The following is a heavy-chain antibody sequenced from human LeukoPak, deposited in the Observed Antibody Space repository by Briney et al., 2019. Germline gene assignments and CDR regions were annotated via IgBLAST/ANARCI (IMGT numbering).Heavy chain of an antibody. CDR1: GFTFDDDG. J-gene: IGHJ3*02. D-gene: IGHD2-15*01. CDR3: ARGFCSGGSCYAFDI. V-gene: IGHV3-20*04. CDR2: INWNGGST. Sequence: PGGSLRLSCAASGFTFDDDGMSWVRQAPGKGLEWVSGINWNGGSTGYADSVKGRFPISRDNAKNSLYLQMNSLRAEDTALYYCARGFCSGGSCYAFDIWGQGTMVTVSS.